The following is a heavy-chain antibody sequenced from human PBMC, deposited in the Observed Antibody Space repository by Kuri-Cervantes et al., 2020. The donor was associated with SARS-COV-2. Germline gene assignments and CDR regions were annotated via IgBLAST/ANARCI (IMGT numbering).Heavy chain of an antibody. CDR3: ARVITDVTTVYLDY. CDR2: IYYSGST. V-gene: IGHV4-31*11. J-gene: IGHJ4*02. Sequence: SETLSLTCAVSGGSISSGGYYWSWIRQHPGKGLEWIGYIYYSGSTYYNPSLKSRVTISVDTSKNQFSLKLSSVTAADTAMYYCARVITDVTTVYLDYWGQGTLVTVSS. D-gene: IGHD4-11*01. CDR1: GGSISSGGYY.